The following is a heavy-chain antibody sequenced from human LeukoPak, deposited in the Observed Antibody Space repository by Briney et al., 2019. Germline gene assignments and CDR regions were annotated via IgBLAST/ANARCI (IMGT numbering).Heavy chain of an antibody. CDR1: GGSINNYY. D-gene: IGHD1-14*01. CDR2: SYYNGNA. CDR3: AKGGTEASAGLSWFDP. J-gene: IGHJ5*02. V-gene: IGHV4-59*01. Sequence: SETLSLTCTVSGGSINNYYLYWMRQPPGKGLELVAYSYYNGNANYNPSLEGRVTISVDTSMNKSSLQLIYVTAADTAVYYCAKGGTEASAGLSWFDPWGQGTLVTVSS.